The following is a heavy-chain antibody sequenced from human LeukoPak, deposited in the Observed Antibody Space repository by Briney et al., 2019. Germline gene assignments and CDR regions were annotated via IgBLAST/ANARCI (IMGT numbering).Heavy chain of an antibody. CDR3: ATSGYSSSWLGVFDY. V-gene: IGHV4-31*03. Sequence: SQTLSLTCTVSGVSINSGGFYWNWIRQHPGKGLEWIGYIYYSGSTSYNPSLKSRITISVDRSKNQFSLKLRSVNAADTAVYYCATSGYSSSWLGVFDYWGQGTVVTVST. CDR1: GVSINSGGFY. D-gene: IGHD2-2*01. J-gene: IGHJ4*02. CDR2: IYYSGST.